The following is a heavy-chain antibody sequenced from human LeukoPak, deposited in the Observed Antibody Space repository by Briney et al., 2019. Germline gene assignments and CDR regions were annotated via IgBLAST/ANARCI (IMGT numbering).Heavy chain of an antibody. CDR3: ARGLIDGQNSHSLVY. D-gene: IGHD5-24*01. CDR1: GGSFSGYY. J-gene: IGHJ4*02. Sequence: SETLSLTCAVYGGSFSGYYWSWIRQPPGKGLEWIGEINHSGSSNYNPSLKSRVTISVDTSKNQFSLKLSPVTAADTAVYYCARGLIDGQNSHSLVYWGQGTLVTVSS. CDR2: INHSGSS. V-gene: IGHV4-34*01.